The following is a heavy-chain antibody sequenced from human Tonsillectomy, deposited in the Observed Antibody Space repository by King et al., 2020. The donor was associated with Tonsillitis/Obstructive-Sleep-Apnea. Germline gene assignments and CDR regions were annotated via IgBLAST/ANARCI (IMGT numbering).Heavy chain of an antibody. CDR3: AREGEYSSTNYFDY. V-gene: IGHV4-39*02. J-gene: IGHJ4*02. D-gene: IGHD6-6*01. CDR1: GGSIRNNTYY. CDR2: IYNSGST. Sequence: LQLQESGPGLVKPSETLALTCTVSGGSIRNNTYYWGWIRQPPGKGLEWIGSIYNSGSTYYNPSLKSRVTISVDTSKNQFSLKLSSVTAADTAVYYCAREGEYSSTNYFDYWGQGTLLTVSS.